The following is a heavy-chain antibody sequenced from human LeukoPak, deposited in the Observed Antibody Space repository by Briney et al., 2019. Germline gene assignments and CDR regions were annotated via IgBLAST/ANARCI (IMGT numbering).Heavy chain of an antibody. CDR1: GFTFSSYS. CDR3: ARDSIIQLWPMGLAAFDI. D-gene: IGHD5-18*01. J-gene: IGHJ3*02. Sequence: PGGSLRLSCAASGFTFSSYSMNWVRQAPGKGLEWVSYISSSSSIIYYADSVKGRFTISRDSAKNSLYLQMNSLRAEDTAVYYCARDSIIQLWPMGLAAFDIWGQGTMVTVSS. CDR2: ISSSSSII. V-gene: IGHV3-48*04.